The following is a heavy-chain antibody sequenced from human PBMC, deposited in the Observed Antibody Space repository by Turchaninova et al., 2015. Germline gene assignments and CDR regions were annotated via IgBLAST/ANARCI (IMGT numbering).Heavy chain of an antibody. Sequence: QVTLKESGPVLVKPTETLTLTCTVSGFSLSNARMGVSWVRQPPGKALEWLAHIFSNDEQAYSTARKSRLTISKDTSRGQVVLTMTNMDPVDTATHYCARVNKDGYNYDDWGQGTPVTVSS. CDR3: ARVNKDGYNYDD. CDR2: IFSNDEQ. V-gene: IGHV2-26*01. D-gene: IGHD5-24*01. J-gene: IGHJ4*02. CDR1: GFSLSNARMG.